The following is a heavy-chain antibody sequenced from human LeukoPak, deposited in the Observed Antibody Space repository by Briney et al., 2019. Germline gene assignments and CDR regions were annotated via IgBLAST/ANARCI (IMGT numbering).Heavy chain of an antibody. D-gene: IGHD3-9*01. CDR1: GFTFSNYV. CDR2: INHNGEMI. Sequence: PGGSLRLSCAASGFTFSNYVMSWVGQAPGKGLEWVSYINHNGEMIFYPDFVKGRFTISRDNAKNSLYLQMNSLRDEDTAVYYCARDNDWAFHYWGQGTLVTVSS. J-gene: IGHJ4*02. V-gene: IGHV3-48*02. CDR3: ARDNDWAFHY.